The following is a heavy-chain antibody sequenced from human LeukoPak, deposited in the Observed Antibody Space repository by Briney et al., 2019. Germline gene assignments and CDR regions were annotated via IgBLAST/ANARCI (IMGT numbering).Heavy chain of an antibody. Sequence: PSETLSLTCTVSGGSISAYYWSWIRQPPGKGLEWIGFMYYSGETDYNPSLKSRVTISVDTSKNQFSLKLSSVTAADTAVYYCARVLGSPYYYYYMDVWGKGTTVTVSS. J-gene: IGHJ6*03. D-gene: IGHD3-10*01. CDR1: GGSISAYY. V-gene: IGHV4-59*01. CDR3: ARVLGSPYYYYYMDV. CDR2: MYYSGET.